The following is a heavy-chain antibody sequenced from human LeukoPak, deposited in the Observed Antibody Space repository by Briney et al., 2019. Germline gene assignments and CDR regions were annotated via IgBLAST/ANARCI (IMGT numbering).Heavy chain of an antibody. D-gene: IGHD4-17*01. V-gene: IGHV4-4*02. CDR3: ARGTITTVTDS. J-gene: IGHJ4*02. Sequence: PSETLSLTCAISGGSISSSNWWTWVRQPPGKGLEWVGEIYLRGNTNYNPSLESRATISVDESKTQLSLRLESVTAADTAVYYCARGTITTVTDSWGPGTLVTVS. CDR2: IYLRGNT. CDR1: GGSISSSNW.